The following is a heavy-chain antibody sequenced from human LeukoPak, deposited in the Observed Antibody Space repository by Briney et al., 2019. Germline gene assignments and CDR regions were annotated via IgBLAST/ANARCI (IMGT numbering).Heavy chain of an antibody. CDR2: IIPIFGTA. CDR1: GGTFSSYA. D-gene: IGHD3-3*01. Sequence: GASVKVSCKASGGTFSSYAISWVRQAPGQGLEWMGGIIPIFGTANYAQKFQGRVTITADESTSTAYMELSSLRSEDTAVYYCARDPVRFLEWLPPYGMDVWGQGTTVTVSS. V-gene: IGHV1-69*13. J-gene: IGHJ6*02. CDR3: ARDPVRFLEWLPPYGMDV.